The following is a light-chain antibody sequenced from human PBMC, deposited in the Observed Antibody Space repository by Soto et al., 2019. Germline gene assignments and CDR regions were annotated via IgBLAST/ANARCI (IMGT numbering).Light chain of an antibody. CDR3: HQYNSYPWT. Sequence: DIQMTQSPSTLSASVGDRVTITFRASQSISSWLAWYQQKPGKAPKLLIYDASSLESGVPSRFSGSGSGTEFTLTISSLQPDDFATYYCHQYNSYPWTFGQGTKVEIK. J-gene: IGKJ1*01. V-gene: IGKV1-5*01. CDR1: QSISSW. CDR2: DAS.